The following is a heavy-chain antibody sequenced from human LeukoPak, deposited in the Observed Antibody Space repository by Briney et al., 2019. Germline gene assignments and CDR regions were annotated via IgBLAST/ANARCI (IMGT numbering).Heavy chain of an antibody. CDR1: GFTFRSYS. D-gene: IGHD5-18*01. J-gene: IGHJ4*02. Sequence: GGSLRLSCAASGFTFRSYSMNWVRQAPGKGLEWVSYVSGSSSTIYYADSVKGRFTISRDNAKNSLYLQMNSLRAEDTAVYYCARGDSYGTDYWGQGTLVTVSS. V-gene: IGHV3-48*01. CDR2: VSGSSSTI. CDR3: ARGDSYGTDY.